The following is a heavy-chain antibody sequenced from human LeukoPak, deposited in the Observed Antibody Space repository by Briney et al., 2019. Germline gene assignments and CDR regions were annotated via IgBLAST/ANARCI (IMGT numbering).Heavy chain of an antibody. CDR3: ARDQDYDFWSGSQAGHAFDI. CDR2: IYYSGST. V-gene: IGHV4-30-4*08. Sequence: SLTLSLTCTVSGGSISSGDYYWSWIRQPPGKGLEWIGYIYYSGSTYYNPSLKSRVTISVDTSKNQFSLKLSSVTAADTAVYYWARDQDYDFWSGSQAGHAFDIWGQGTMVTVSS. J-gene: IGHJ3*02. D-gene: IGHD3-3*01. CDR1: GGSISSGDYY.